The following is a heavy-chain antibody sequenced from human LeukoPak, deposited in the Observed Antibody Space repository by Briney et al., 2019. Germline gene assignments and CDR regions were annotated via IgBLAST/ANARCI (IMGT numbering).Heavy chain of an antibody. CDR1: GFTFSSSA. Sequence: GGSLRLSRAASGFTFSSSAMNWVRQAPGKGLEWVSFISSLSGTREYADSVKGRFTISRDNAKNSLYLQMNSLRAEDTAVYYCARDQGGSYSYWGQGTLVTVSS. V-gene: IGHV3-48*01. CDR2: ISSLSGTR. CDR3: ARDQGGSYSY. D-gene: IGHD1-26*01. J-gene: IGHJ4*02.